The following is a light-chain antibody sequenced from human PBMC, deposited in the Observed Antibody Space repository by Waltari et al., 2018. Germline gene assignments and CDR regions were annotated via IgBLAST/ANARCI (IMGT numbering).Light chain of an antibody. CDR3: QQTYISPQT. J-gene: IGKJ1*01. CDR1: QIISTY. CDR2: AAS. Sequence: DIQMTQSPSSLSASVGDRVTITCRASQIISTYLNWYQEKPGKAPQLLIYAASRLQSGVPSRFSGSGSGTDFTLTISSLQPEDFATYYCQQTYISPQTFGQGTKVEIK. V-gene: IGKV1-39*01.